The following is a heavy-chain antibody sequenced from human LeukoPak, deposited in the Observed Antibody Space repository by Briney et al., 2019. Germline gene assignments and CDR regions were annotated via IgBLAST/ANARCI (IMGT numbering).Heavy chain of an antibody. CDR2: ISGSGGSA. D-gene: IGHD6-6*01. J-gene: IGHJ4*02. CDR1: GFTFSSYA. CDR3: AKAGSIAARPPIFDY. V-gene: IGHV3-23*01. Sequence: PGGSLRLSCAASGFTFSSYAMSWVRQAPGKGLEWVSAISGSGGSAYYADSVKGRFTISRDNSKNTLYLQMNSLRAEDTAVYYCAKAGSIAARPPIFDYWGQGTLVTVSS.